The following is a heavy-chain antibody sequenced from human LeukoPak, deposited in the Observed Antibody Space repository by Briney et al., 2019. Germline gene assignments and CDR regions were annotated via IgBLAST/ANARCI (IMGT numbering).Heavy chain of an antibody. V-gene: IGHV5-10-1*01. J-gene: IGHJ4*02. Sequence: GESLKISCKGSGYTFTSYWISWVRQMPGKGLEWMGRIDPSDSYTNYSPSFQGHVTISVDKSISTAYLQWSSLKTSDTAMYYCARRLQRHFDYWGQGTLVTVSS. CDR3: ARRLQRHFDY. CDR2: IDPSDSYT. D-gene: IGHD2-15*01. CDR1: GYTFTSYW.